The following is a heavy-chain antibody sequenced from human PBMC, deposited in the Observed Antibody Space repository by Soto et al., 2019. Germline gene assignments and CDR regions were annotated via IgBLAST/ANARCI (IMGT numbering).Heavy chain of an antibody. V-gene: IGHV1-2*04. D-gene: IGHD2-8*02. J-gene: IGHJ4*02. CDR3: ARGAEVGIELAAFDQ. CDR2: INPKSGDR. CDR1: GYTFSDYY. Sequence: ASVKVSCKASGYTFSDYYIHGVLQSPLQGLQWMGCINPKSGDRRYAQMFRGWVFMTRDTSISTAYMEVSGLKSDDTAVYFCARGAEVGIELAAFDQWGQGTLVTVSS.